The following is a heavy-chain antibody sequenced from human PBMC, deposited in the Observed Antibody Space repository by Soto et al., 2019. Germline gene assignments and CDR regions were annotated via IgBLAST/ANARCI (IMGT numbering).Heavy chain of an antibody. J-gene: IGHJ5*02. Sequence: SETLSLTCAVSGASIGSTTYYWGWLRQPAGKGLEWIGSVEYSGITYYNPSLKSRLSISVESSSTHFSLRLSSVTAADTALYYCVRHRVSDMLTGALDPWGQGIMVTVSS. CDR3: VRHRVSDMLTGALDP. CDR2: VEYSGIT. V-gene: IGHV4-39*01. CDR1: GASIGSTTYY. D-gene: IGHD3-9*01.